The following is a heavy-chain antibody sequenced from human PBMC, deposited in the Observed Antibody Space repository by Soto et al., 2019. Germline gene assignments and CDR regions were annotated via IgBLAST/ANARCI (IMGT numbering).Heavy chain of an antibody. CDR3: ARGLVPAARPSQYNWFDP. Sequence: SETLSLTCAVYGGSFSGYYWSWIRQPPGKGLEWIGEINHSGSTNYNPSLKSRVTISVDTSKNQFSLKLSSVTAADTAVYYCARGLVPAARPSQYNWFDPWGQGTLVTVSS. CDR1: GGSFSGYY. V-gene: IGHV4-34*01. J-gene: IGHJ5*02. D-gene: IGHD2-2*01. CDR2: INHSGST.